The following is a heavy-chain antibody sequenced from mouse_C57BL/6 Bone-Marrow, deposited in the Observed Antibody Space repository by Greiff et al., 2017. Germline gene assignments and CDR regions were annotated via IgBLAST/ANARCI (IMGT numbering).Heavy chain of an antibody. J-gene: IGHJ3*01. D-gene: IGHD2-1*01. V-gene: IGHV1-64*01. Sequence: QVQLKQPGAELVKPGASVKLSCKASGYTFTSYWMHWVKQRPGQGLEWIGMIHPNSGSTNYNEKFKSKATLTVDKSSSTAYMQLSSLTSEDSAVYYCARHYGNPAWFAYWGQGTLVTVSA. CDR2: IHPNSGST. CDR3: ARHYGNPAWFAY. CDR1: GYTFTSYW.